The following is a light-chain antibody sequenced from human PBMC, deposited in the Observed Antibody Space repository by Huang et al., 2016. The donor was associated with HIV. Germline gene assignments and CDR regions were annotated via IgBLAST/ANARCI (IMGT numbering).Light chain of an antibody. V-gene: IGKV3-20*01. CDR2: GAS. Sequence: EIVLTQPPGTLSLSPGERATLSCRASQSVSSRYLAWYQQKPGQAPRLLIYGASYRATGIPDRFSGSGSGTDFTLTISRLEPEDLAVYYCQQYGTSRIFTFGPGTRVDIK. J-gene: IGKJ3*01. CDR1: QSVSSRY. CDR3: QQYGTSRIFT.